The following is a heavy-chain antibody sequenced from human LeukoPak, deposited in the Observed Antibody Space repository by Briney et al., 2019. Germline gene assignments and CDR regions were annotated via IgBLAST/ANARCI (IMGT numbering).Heavy chain of an antibody. CDR2: ITAYNGNR. Sequence: ASVKVSCKASGYTFTSYGISWVRQAPGQGLEWMGWITAYNGNRLYAQRSQGRITLTTDTSTSTSYMELRSLEYDDTAIYYCARDNDKVVDHWGQGTLVTVSS. J-gene: IGHJ4*01. CDR3: ARDNDKVVDH. D-gene: IGHD1-1*01. CDR1: GYTFTSYG. V-gene: IGHV1-18*01.